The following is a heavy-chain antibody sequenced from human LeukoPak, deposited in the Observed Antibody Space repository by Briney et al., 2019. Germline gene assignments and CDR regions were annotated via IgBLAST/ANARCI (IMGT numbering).Heavy chain of an antibody. D-gene: IGHD3-22*01. CDR1: GFTFSSYW. CDR2: INSDGSST. J-gene: IGHJ4*02. Sequence: GGSLRLSCAASGFTFSSYWMHWVRQAPGKGLVWVSRINSDGSSTSYADSVKGRFTISRDNAKNTLYLQMTSLRAEDTAVYYCARVHDPYYYDSSGYYVDYWGQGTLVTVSS. V-gene: IGHV3-74*01. CDR3: ARVHDPYYYDSSGYYVDY.